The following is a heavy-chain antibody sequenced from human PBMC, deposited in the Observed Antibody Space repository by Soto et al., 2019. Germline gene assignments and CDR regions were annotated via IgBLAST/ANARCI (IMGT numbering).Heavy chain of an antibody. CDR2: IIPIFGTA. J-gene: IGHJ4*02. CDR1: GGTFSSYA. CDR3: TGGGVVIYYFDY. D-gene: IGHD3-3*01. V-gene: IGHV1-69*06. Sequence: QVQLVQSGAEVKKPGSSVKVSCKASGGTFSSYAISWVRQAPGQGLEWMGGIIPIFGTANYAQKFQGRVTTPAHKSAGTANMELSSMRIEDTAVYYCTGGGVVIYYFDYWGQGTLVTVSS.